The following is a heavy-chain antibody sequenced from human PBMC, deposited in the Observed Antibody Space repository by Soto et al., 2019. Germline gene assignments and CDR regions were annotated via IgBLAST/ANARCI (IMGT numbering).Heavy chain of an antibody. CDR2: ISYDGSNK. Sequence: GGSLRLSCAASGFTFSSYAMHWVRQAPGKGLEWVAVISYDGSNKYYADSVKGRFTISRDNSKNTLYLQMNSLRAEDTAVYYCARDIETWSAPGWFDPWGQGTLVTVSS. CDR1: GFTFSSYA. D-gene: IGHD1-26*01. CDR3: ARDIETWSAPGWFDP. V-gene: IGHV3-30-3*01. J-gene: IGHJ5*02.